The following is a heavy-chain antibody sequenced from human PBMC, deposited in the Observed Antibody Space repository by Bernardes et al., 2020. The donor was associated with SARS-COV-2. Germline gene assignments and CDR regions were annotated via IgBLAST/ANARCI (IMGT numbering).Heavy chain of an antibody. CDR2: ISSSDNTK. D-gene: IGHD3-3*01. Sequence: GGSLRLSCEASGFTFSSYEINWVRQAPGKGLEWISYISSSDNTKYYADSVRGRFTMSRDNAEKSLYLLMNSLRAEDTAVYYCRLTYYDFWSGFFSNSHGMDVWSQGTTVTVSS. V-gene: IGHV3-48*03. CDR1: GFTFSSYE. CDR3: RLTYYDFWSGFFSNSHGMDV. J-gene: IGHJ6*02.